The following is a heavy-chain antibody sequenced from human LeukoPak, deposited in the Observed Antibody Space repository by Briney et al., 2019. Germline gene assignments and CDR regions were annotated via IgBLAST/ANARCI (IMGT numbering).Heavy chain of an antibody. Sequence: PGGSLRLSCAASGFTFSRYEMNWIRQAPGQGLEWVAHISGSGSTIYYADSVKGRFTISRDNAKNSLYLQMNSLRAEDTAVYYCARQGEDYWGQGTLVTVSS. V-gene: IGHV3-48*03. CDR3: ARQGEDY. CDR2: ISGSGSTI. CDR1: GFTFSRYE. J-gene: IGHJ4*02.